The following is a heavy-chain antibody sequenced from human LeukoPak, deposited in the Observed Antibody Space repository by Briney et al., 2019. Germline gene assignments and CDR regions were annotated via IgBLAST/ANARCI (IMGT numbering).Heavy chain of an antibody. J-gene: IGHJ6*03. D-gene: IGHD2-21*02. CDR2: INPSGGST. CDR1: GYTFTSYY. V-gene: IGHV1-46*01. Sequence: ASVKVSCKASGYTFTSYYMHWVRQAPGQGLEWMGIINPSGGSTSYAQKFQGRVTMTRDMSTSTVYMELSSLRSEDTAVYYCARVGPIVVVTAENYYTDVWGKGTTVTVSS. CDR3: ARVGPIVVVTAENYYTDV.